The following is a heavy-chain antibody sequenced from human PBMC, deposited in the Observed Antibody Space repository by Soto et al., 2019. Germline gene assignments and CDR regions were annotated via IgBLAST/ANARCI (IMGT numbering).Heavy chain of an antibody. J-gene: IGHJ3*02. Sequence: SVKVSCKASGGAFSSYTISWVRQAPGQGLEWMGRIIPILGIANYAQKFQGRVTITADKSTSTAYMELSSLRSEDTAVYYCATRYCSSTSCYLDDAFDIWGQGTMVTVSS. CDR1: GGAFSSYT. V-gene: IGHV1-69*02. D-gene: IGHD2-2*01. CDR2: IIPILGIA. CDR3: ATRYCSSTSCYLDDAFDI.